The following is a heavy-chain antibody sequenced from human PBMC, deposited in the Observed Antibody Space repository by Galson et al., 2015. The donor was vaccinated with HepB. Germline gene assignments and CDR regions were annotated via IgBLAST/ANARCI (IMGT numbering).Heavy chain of an antibody. CDR2: ISYDGSNK. Sequence: SLRLSCAASGFTSSSYAMHWVRQAPGKGLEWVAVISYDGSNKYYADSVKGRFTISRDNSKNTLYLQMNSLRAEDTAVYYCARVSGGIAAAGTSGFDYWARGPWSPSPQ. CDR1: GFTSSSYA. J-gene: IGHJ4*02. CDR3: ARVSGGIAAAGTSGFDY. D-gene: IGHD6-13*01. V-gene: IGHV3-30-3*01.